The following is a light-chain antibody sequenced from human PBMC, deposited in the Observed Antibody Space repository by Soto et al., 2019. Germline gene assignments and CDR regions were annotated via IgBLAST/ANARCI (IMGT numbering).Light chain of an antibody. V-gene: IGLV4-69*01. J-gene: IGLJ3*02. CDR2: LNSDGSH. Sequence: QPVLTQSPSASASLGASVKLTCTLSSGHGTYAIAWHQQQPEKGPRYLMRLNSDGSHSKGDGIPDRFSGSSSGAERYLTISGLQSEDEADYYCQTWGTGIRVFGGGTKLTVL. CDR3: QTWGTGIRV. CDR1: SGHGTYA.